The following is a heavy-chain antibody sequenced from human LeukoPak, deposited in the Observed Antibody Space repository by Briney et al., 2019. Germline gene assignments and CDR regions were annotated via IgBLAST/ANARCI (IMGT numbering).Heavy chain of an antibody. Sequence: GGSLRLSCAASGFTFSSYGMHWVRQAPGKGLEWVAFIRYDGSNKYYADSVKGRFTISRDNSKNTLYLQMNSLRAEDTAVYYCAKRGYSSGWYYYYYMDVWGKGTTVTISS. J-gene: IGHJ6*03. V-gene: IGHV3-30*02. CDR1: GFTFSSYG. CDR3: AKRGYSSGWYYYYYMDV. CDR2: IRYDGSNK. D-gene: IGHD6-19*01.